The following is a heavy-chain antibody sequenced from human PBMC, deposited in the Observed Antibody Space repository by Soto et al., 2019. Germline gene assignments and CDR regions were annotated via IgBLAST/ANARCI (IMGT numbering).Heavy chain of an antibody. V-gene: IGHV3-23*01. CDR1: GFTFSYYS. CDR2: VSGGGATT. CDR3: AKQAGYSSDPFDY. Sequence: PGGSLRLSCAACGFTFSYYSMSWVRRTPATGLEWVSGVSGGGATTYYAASVKGRFTISRDNSKNTLYLQINSLRAEDTAVYYCAKQAGYSSDPFDYWGQGTLVTVSS. J-gene: IGHJ4*02. D-gene: IGHD6-19*01.